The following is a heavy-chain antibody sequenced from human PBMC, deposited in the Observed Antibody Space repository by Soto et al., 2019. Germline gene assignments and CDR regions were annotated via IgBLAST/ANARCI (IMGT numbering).Heavy chain of an antibody. J-gene: IGHJ5*01. CDR1: GFTFNIYA. D-gene: IGHD3-22*01. V-gene: IGHV3-23*01. CDR3: YYYDSSAYGYTWFDP. CDR2: ISGSGGST. Sequence: GGSLRLSCAASGFTFNIYAMSWVRQAPGKGLEWVSTISGSGGSTYYADSVKGRFTISRGNSKNTLYLQMNSLRAEDTAVYYCYYYDSSAYGYTWFDPWGQGTLVTVSS.